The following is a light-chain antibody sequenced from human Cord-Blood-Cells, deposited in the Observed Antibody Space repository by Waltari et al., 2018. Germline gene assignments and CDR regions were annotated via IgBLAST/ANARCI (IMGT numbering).Light chain of an antibody. CDR1: SSDVGGYNY. Sequence: QSALTQPRSVSGSSGQSVTISCTGTSSDVGGYNYVAWYQQHPGKAHKLMIYDFSNRPSGVPERFSGSKSGNTASLTISGLQAEDEADYYCCAYAGSYTFVFGTGTKVTVL. J-gene: IGLJ1*01. CDR3: CAYAGSYTFV. V-gene: IGLV2-11*01. CDR2: DFS.